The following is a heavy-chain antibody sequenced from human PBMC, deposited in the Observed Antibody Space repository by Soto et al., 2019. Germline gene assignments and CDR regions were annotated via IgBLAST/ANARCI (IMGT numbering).Heavy chain of an antibody. CDR2: IYPGDSDT. CDR1: GYNFGSSFSSYW. V-gene: IGHV5-51*01. D-gene: IGHD1-20*01. J-gene: IGHJ6*02. Sequence: GESLKISCKASGYNFGSSFSSYWIAWVRQMPGEGLEWMGIIYPGDSDTRYSPSFQGQVTISVDKSARTAYLQWSSLKASDTAIYYCARYTWTYVLDYFNGMDVWGQGTTVSVTS. CDR3: ARYTWTYVLDYFNGMDV.